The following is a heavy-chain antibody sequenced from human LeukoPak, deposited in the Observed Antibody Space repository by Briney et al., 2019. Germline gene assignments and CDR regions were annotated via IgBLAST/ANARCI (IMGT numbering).Heavy chain of an antibody. D-gene: IGHD5-24*01. J-gene: IGHJ4*02. CDR1: GFILGDYY. Sequence: GGSLRLSCAGSGFILGDYYMDWVRQAPGKGLEWVGRSRNKANSYTTEYAASVKGRFTISRDGPESSLYLQINSLKTEDTAVYYCVRVDNYGNFFDYWGQGTLVTVSS. CDR3: VRVDNYGNFFDY. V-gene: IGHV3-72*01. CDR2: SRNKANSYTT.